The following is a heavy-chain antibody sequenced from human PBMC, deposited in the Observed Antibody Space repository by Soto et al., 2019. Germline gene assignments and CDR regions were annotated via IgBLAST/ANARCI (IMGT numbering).Heavy chain of an antibody. Sequence: EVQLLESGGGLVQPGGSLRLSCAASGFTFSSYAMSWVRQAPGKGLEWVSAISGSGGSTYYADSVKGRFTISRDNSKNTLYLQMNSLRSEDTAVYYCAKPGADSYYDILTASPSADWGQGTMVTVSS. D-gene: IGHD3-9*01. CDR1: GFTFSSYA. CDR3: AKPGADSYYDILTASPSAD. J-gene: IGHJ4*02. V-gene: IGHV3-23*01. CDR2: ISGSGGST.